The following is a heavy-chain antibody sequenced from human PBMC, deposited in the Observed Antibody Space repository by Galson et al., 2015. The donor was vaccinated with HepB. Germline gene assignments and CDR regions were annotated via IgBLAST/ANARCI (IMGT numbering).Heavy chain of an antibody. D-gene: IGHD2-2*01. J-gene: IGHJ6*02. CDR1: GGTFSSYA. V-gene: IGHV1-69*04. CDR2: IIPILGIA. CDR3: AGVQLLTSGVDYYYYYGMDV. Sequence: SVKVSCKASGGTFSSYAISWVRQAPGQGLEWMGRIIPILGIANYAQKFQGRVTITADKSTSTAYMELSSLRSEDTAVYYCAGVQLLTSGVDYYYYYGMDVWGQGTTVTVSS.